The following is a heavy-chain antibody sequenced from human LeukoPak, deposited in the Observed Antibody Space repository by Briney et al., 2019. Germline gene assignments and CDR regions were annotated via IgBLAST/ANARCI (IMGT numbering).Heavy chain of an antibody. D-gene: IGHD6-6*01. CDR3: ARASIAASGYYFDY. CDR1: GFTVSTNC. CDR2: IYSGGST. Sequence: GGSLRLSCAASGFTVSTNCMTWVRQAPGKGLEWVSVIYSGGSTFYADSVKGRFTISRDNSKNTLYLQMNSLRAEDTAVYYCARASIAASGYYFDYWGQGTLVTVSS. V-gene: IGHV3-66*02. J-gene: IGHJ4*02.